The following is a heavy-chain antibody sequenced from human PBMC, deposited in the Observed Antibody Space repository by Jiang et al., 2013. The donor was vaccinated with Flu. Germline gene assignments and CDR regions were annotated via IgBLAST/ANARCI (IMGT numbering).Heavy chain of an antibody. CDR2: IGRSSRYI. CDR1: GFTFSTYS. CDR3: ARETSGSYYVFDY. V-gene: IGHV3-21*01. J-gene: IGHJ4*02. D-gene: IGHD1-26*01. Sequence: QLLESGGGLVKSGGSLRLSCAASGFTFSTYSMNWVRQAPGKGLEWVSSIGRSSRYINYADSVKGRFTISRDNAKNSLSLHMNSLRAEDTAVYYCARETSGSYYVFDYWGQGTLVTVSS.